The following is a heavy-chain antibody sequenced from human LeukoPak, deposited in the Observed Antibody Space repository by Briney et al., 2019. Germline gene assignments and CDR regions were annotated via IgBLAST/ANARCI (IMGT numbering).Heavy chain of an antibody. Sequence: PSETLSLTCTVSGYSISSGYFWGWIRQPPGKGLEWIGTIYYSGSTYYNPSLKSRVTISVDTSKNQFSLKLSSVTAADTAVYYCARDFSSSSAVYYYYYMDVWGKGTTVTVSS. CDR2: IYYSGST. D-gene: IGHD6-6*01. CDR3: ARDFSSSSAVYYYYYMDV. CDR1: GYSISSGYF. J-gene: IGHJ6*03. V-gene: IGHV4-38-2*02.